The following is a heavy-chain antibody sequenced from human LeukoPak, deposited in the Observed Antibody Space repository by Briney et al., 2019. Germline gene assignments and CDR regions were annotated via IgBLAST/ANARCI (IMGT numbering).Heavy chain of an antibody. CDR2: IYWDDDK. CDR3: ATHPPPRSSPAFDY. V-gene: IGHV2-5*02. D-gene: IGHD2-2*01. J-gene: IGHJ4*02. CDR1: GFSLSTSGVG. Sequence: SGPTLVNPTQTLTLTCTFSGFSLSTSGVGVGWIRQPPGKALEWLALIYWDDDKRYSPSLKSRLTITKDTSKNQVVLTMTNMDPVDTATYYCATHPPPRSSPAFDYWGQGTLVTVSS.